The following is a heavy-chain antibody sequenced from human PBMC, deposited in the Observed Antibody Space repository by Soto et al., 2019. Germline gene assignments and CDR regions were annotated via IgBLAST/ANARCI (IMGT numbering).Heavy chain of an antibody. Sequence: SETLSLTCTVSGGSIISGGHYWTWVRQHPGKGLEWMGYIYYTGNTNYNPSLRSRVTISIDTSKNQLSLNLRSVSAADTAVYYCARGRGEFDAWGQGTPVTVSS. CDR1: GGSIISGGHY. CDR3: ARGRGEFDA. D-gene: IGHD2-21*01. V-gene: IGHV4-31*03. CDR2: IYYTGNT. J-gene: IGHJ5*02.